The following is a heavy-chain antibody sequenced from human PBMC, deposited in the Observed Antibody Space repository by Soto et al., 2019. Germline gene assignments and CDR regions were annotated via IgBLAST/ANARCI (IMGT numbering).Heavy chain of an antibody. Sequence: QVQLQESGPGLVKPSQTLSLTCTVSGGSISSGGYYWSWIRQHPGKGLEWIGYIYYSGSTYYNPSLKSRVTISVDTSKNQFSLKLSSVTAADTAVYYCAREFGLRLGYCSSTSCYRVGDAFDIWGQGTMATVSS. CDR2: IYYSGST. CDR3: AREFGLRLGYCSSTSCYRVGDAFDI. V-gene: IGHV4-31*03. J-gene: IGHJ3*02. CDR1: GGSISSGGYY. D-gene: IGHD2-2*02.